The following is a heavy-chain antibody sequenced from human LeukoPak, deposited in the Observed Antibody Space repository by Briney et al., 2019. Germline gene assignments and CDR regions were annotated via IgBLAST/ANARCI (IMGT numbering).Heavy chain of an antibody. Sequence: PGGSLRLSCAASGFTFSSYSMNWVRQAPGKGLEWVSYISSSSSIISYADSVKGRFTISTDNAKNSLYLQMNSLRAEDTAVYYCAKVTLDYYDSSGYSGLFDYWGQGTLVTVFS. V-gene: IGHV3-48*01. CDR1: GFTFSSYS. CDR3: AKVTLDYYDSSGYSGLFDY. J-gene: IGHJ4*02. CDR2: ISSSSSII. D-gene: IGHD3-22*01.